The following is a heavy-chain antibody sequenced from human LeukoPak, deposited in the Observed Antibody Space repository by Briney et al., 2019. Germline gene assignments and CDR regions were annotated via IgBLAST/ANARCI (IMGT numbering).Heavy chain of an antibody. CDR3: ARDFRFAFDN. D-gene: IGHD3-10*01. V-gene: IGHV3-48*01. CDR1: GFLFNDYS. CDR2: IGIASGNT. J-gene: IGHJ4*02. Sequence: GGSLRLSCSASGFLFNDYSMNWVRQAPGKGLEWISYIGIASGNTHYADSVRGRFDISADMSTNTVYLHMTRLPVDDTGVYYCARDFRFAFDNWGQGTLVTVSS.